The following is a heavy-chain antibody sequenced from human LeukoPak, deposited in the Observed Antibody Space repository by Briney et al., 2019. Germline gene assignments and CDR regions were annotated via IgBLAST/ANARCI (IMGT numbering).Heavy chain of an antibody. V-gene: IGHV3-23*01. CDR2: ISGSGDRT. Sequence: GGSLRLSCAASGFTFSSYWMSWVRQAPGKGLEWVSAISGSGDRTFYADSVKGRLTISRDNSKNTLHLQLNTVRAEDTALYYCARGGTNYYYMDVWGNGTTVTVSS. CDR3: ARGGTNYYYMDV. CDR1: GFTFSSYW. J-gene: IGHJ6*03. D-gene: IGHD3-10*01.